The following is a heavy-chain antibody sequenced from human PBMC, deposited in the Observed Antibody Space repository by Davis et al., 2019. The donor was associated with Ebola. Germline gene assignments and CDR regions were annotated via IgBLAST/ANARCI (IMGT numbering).Heavy chain of an antibody. CDR3: AKGFVRGTIDY. V-gene: IGHV3-23*01. CDR2: ISGSGGST. J-gene: IGHJ4*02. CDR1: GFTVSSNY. Sequence: GESLKISCAASGFTVSSNYMSWVRQAPGKGLEWVASISGSGGSTYYGDSVKGRFTFSRDNSKNTLYLQMNSLRAEDTAVYYCAKGFVRGTIDYWGQGTLVTVSS. D-gene: IGHD3-10*01.